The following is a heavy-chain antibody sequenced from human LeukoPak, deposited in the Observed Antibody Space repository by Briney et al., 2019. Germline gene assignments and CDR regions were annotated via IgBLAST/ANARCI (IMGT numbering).Heavy chain of an antibody. Sequence: GGSLRLSCAVSGFTFSDHYMSWIRQAPGKGLEWVSFISSSGSTIYYADSVKGRFIISRDNAKNSLYLQMNSLRAEDTAVYYCARVGWTSVTFFDYWGQGTLVTVSS. V-gene: IGHV3-11*01. CDR1: GFTFSDHY. J-gene: IGHJ4*02. D-gene: IGHD3/OR15-3a*01. CDR3: ARVGWTSVTFFDY. CDR2: ISSSGSTI.